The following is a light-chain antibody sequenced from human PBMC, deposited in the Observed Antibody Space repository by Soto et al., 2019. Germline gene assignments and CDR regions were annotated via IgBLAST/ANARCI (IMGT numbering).Light chain of an antibody. J-gene: IGKJ2*01. CDR3: HQSYRTPVT. CDR2: AAS. V-gene: IGKV1-39*01. Sequence: DIQMTQSPSSLSAAVGDRVTITCRASQSIATFLNWYQQRPGQAPRLLIYAASNLENGVPSTFRGSGSETLFALTISSLQPEDFATYYCHQSYRTPVTFGQGTKLEIK. CDR1: QSIATF.